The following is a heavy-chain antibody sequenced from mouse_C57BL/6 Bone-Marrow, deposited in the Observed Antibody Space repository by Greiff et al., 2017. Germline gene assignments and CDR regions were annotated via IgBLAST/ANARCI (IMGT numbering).Heavy chain of an antibody. CDR1: GYTFTSYW. CDR3: ARWGGYAMDY. V-gene: IGHV1-72*01. J-gene: IGHJ4*01. Sequence: QVQLKQPGAELVKPGASVKLSCKASGYTFTSYWMHWVKQRPGRGLEWIGRIDPNSGGTKYNEKFKSKATLTVDKPSSTAYMQLSSLTSEDAAVCDCARWGGYAMDYWGQGTSVTVSS. CDR2: IDPNSGGT.